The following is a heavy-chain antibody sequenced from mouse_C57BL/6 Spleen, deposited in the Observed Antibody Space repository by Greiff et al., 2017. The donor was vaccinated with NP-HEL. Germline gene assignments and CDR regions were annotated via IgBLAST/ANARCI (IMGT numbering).Heavy chain of an antibody. J-gene: IGHJ3*01. CDR3: AREGGYGNYLAY. CDR1: GYTFTSYW. D-gene: IGHD2-1*01. Sequence: VQLQQPGAELVKPGASVKLSCKASGYTFTSYWMHWVKQRPGQGLEWIGMIHPNSGSTNYNEKFKSKATLTVDKSSSTAYMQLSSLTSEDSAVYYCAREGGYGNYLAYWGQGTLVTVSA. CDR2: IHPNSGST. V-gene: IGHV1-64*01.